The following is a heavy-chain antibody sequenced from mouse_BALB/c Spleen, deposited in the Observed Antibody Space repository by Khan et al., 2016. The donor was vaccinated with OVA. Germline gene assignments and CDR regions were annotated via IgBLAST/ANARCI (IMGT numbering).Heavy chain of an antibody. CDR1: GFNIKDYY. Sequence: VQLQQSGAELVRPGALVKLSCKASGFNIKDYYIHWVKQRPEQGLEWVGWIDPENGETVSDTKFQGKAIITADTSSNTDYLYLSSLTPADTAVYYCARSGYAAWFAYWGQGALVTVSS. V-gene: IGHV14-1*02. CDR2: IDPENGET. CDR3: ARSGYAAWFAY. D-gene: IGHD2-10*02. J-gene: IGHJ3*01.